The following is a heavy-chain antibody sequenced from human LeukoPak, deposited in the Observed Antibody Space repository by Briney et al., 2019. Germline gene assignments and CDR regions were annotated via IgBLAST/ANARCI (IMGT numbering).Heavy chain of an antibody. D-gene: IGHD2-2*01. V-gene: IGHV4-31*03. CDR2: IYYSGST. CDR3: ARDRLSCSSTSCSHYYFDS. Sequence: SETLSLTCTVSGGSINSGGYYWGWIRQHPGKDLEWIGYIYYSGSTYYNPSLKSRVIISVDTSKNQFSLKLSSVTAADTAVYYCARDRLSCSSTSCSHYYFDSWGQGTLVTVSS. J-gene: IGHJ4*02. CDR1: GGSINSGGYY.